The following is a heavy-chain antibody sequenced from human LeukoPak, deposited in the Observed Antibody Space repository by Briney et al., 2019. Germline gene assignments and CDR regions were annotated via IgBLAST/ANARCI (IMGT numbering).Heavy chain of an antibody. CDR3: ARGYGSGSQYFDY. V-gene: IGHV4-31*03. D-gene: IGHD3-10*01. J-gene: IGHJ4*02. Sequence: PSETLSLTCTVSGGSISSGGYYWSWIRQHPGKGLEWIGYIYYSGSTYYNQSLKSRVTISVDTSKNQFSLKLSSVTAADTAVYYCARGYGSGSQYFDYWGQGTLVTVSS. CDR2: IYYSGST. CDR1: GGSISSGGYY.